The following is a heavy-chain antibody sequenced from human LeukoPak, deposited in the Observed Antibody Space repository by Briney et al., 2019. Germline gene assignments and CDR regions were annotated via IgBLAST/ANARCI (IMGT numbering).Heavy chain of an antibody. CDR3: ARTQSQSGSYRYYFGY. CDR1: GASVGSACYC. Sequence: SETLSLTCTVSGASVGSACYCWSCIRQPPGGGREWIGYVYYISNTNYNPSLKSRVAMSVNPSENQFSLKLNSVTAADTAMYYCARTQSQSGSYRYYFGYWGQGNLVTVSS. CDR2: VYYISNT. J-gene: IGHJ4*02. D-gene: IGHD1-26*01. V-gene: IGHV4-61*01.